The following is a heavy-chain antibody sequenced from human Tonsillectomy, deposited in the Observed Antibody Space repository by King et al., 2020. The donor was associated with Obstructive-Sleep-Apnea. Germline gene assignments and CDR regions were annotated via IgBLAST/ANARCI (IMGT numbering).Heavy chain of an antibody. CDR2: IYYSGST. V-gene: IGHV4-39*07. J-gene: IGHJ4*02. D-gene: IGHD5/OR15-5a*01. Sequence: QLQESGPGLVKPSETLSLTCTVSGGSISSSSYYLGWVRQPPGKGLEWIGTIYYSGSTYYNPSPKSRVTISVDTAKNHFSLRLSPVTAADTAVYYCARGSTGARFDYWGQGTLVTVSS. CDR3: ARGSTGARFDY. CDR1: GGSISSSSYY.